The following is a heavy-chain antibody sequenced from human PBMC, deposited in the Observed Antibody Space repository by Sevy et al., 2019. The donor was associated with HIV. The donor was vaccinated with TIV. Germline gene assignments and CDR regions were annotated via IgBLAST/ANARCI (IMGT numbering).Heavy chain of an antibody. CDR3: AGGKGGIFGVVVGQFDS. CDR2: IKADNGNI. CDR1: GYSFTNYA. V-gene: IGHV1-3*01. D-gene: IGHD3-3*01. J-gene: IGHJ4*02. Sequence: ASVKVSCKASGYSFTNYAIHWVRQAPGQGLEWMGWIKADNGNIKYSQRFQGRLTITRDTSGTTAYMELSSLRSEDTALYFCAGGKGGIFGVVVGQFDSWGQGTLVTVSS.